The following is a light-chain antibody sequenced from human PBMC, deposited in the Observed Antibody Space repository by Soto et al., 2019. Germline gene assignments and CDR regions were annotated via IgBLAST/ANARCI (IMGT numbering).Light chain of an antibody. CDR2: GAS. J-gene: IGKJ2*01. CDR3: QQYGSSPLT. Sequence: EIVMTQSPATLSVSPGERATLSCRASQNVNSNLAWYQQRPGQAHRLLIYGASTRATGIPVRFSGSGSGTDFTLTISRLEPEDFAVYYCQQYGSSPLTFGQGTKLEIK. CDR1: QNVNSN. V-gene: IGKV3-15*01.